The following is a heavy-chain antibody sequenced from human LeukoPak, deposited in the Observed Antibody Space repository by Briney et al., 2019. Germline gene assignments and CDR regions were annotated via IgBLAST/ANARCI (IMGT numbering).Heavy chain of an antibody. CDR1: GGTFSSYA. CDR2: IIPILGIA. CDR3: ARGPYITGTTGYYFDY. D-gene: IGHD1-20*01. J-gene: IGHJ4*02. Sequence: SVKVFCKASGGTFSSYAISWVRQAPGQGLEWMGRIIPILGIANYAQKFQGRVTMTRNTSISTAYMELSSLRSEDTAVYYCARGPYITGTTGYYFDYWGQGTLVTVSS. V-gene: IGHV1-69*04.